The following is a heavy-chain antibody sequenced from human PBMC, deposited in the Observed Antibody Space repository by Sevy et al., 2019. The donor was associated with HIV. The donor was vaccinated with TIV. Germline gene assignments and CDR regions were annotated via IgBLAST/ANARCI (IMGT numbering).Heavy chain of an antibody. J-gene: IGHJ4*02. D-gene: IGHD1-26*01. CDR1: GFTFSSYT. CDR2: ISSSSNYI. V-gene: IGHV3-21*01. Sequence: RSLRLSCAASGFTFSSYTINWVRQAPGKGLEWVSSISSSSNYIYYADSVKGRFTISRDNAKNSLYLQMNSLRAEDTAVYYCARVYSGYYNSWGQGTLVTVSS. CDR3: ARVYSGYYNS.